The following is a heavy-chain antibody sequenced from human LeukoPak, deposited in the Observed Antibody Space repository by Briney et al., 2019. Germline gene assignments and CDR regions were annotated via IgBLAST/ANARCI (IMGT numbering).Heavy chain of an antibody. Sequence: ASVKVSCKASRVTFNSCSISWVRPAPGHGLDWMGRIIPLLGIVNYAQKFQGKVTITADKSTNTAYMELSSLRSEDTAMYYCASDRTIAAAVDPFDIWGQGTMVTVSS. CDR1: RVTFNSCS. CDR2: IIPLLGIV. V-gene: IGHV1-69*04. D-gene: IGHD6-13*01. J-gene: IGHJ3*02. CDR3: ASDRTIAAAVDPFDI.